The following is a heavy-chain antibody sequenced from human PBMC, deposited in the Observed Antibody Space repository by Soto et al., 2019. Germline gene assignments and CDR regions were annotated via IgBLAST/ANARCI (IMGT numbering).Heavy chain of an antibody. D-gene: IGHD6-19*01. CDR1: GYTFTNYA. V-gene: IGHV1-3*01. CDR3: AREGSSGWYNYGMDV. CDR2: INVDKGNT. Sequence: GASVKVSCKASGYTFTNYAIHWVRQAPGQRPEWMGWINVDKGNTKHSQKFQGWVTMTRDTSISTAYMELSRLISDDTAVYYCAREGSSGWYNYGMDVWGQGTTVTVSS. J-gene: IGHJ6*02.